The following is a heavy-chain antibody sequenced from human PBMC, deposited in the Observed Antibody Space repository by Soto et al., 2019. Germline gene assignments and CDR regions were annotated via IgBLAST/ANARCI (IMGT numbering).Heavy chain of an antibody. V-gene: IGHV1-69*13. CDR2: IIPIFGTA. CDR1: GGTFSSYA. J-gene: IGHJ4*02. D-gene: IGHD3-3*01. Sequence: ASVKVSCKASGGTFSSYAISWVRQAPGQGLEWMGGIIPIFGTANYAQKFQGRVTITADESTSTAYMELSSLRSEDTAVYYCAIKNWTGYYTEPYYFDYWGQGTLVTVSS. CDR3: AIKNWTGYYTEPYYFDY.